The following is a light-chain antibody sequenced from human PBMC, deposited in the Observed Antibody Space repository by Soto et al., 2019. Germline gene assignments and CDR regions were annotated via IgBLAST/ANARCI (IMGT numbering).Light chain of an antibody. CDR2: GAS. Sequence: ETVMTQSPATLSVSPGERATLSCRASQSISSNLAWYQQKPGQAPRLLIYGASTRATGIPARFTGSGSGTEFTLTISSLQSEDFAVYYCQQRSNWPPSITFGQGTRLEI. CDR1: QSISSN. CDR3: QQRSNWPPSIT. J-gene: IGKJ5*01. V-gene: IGKV3-15*01.